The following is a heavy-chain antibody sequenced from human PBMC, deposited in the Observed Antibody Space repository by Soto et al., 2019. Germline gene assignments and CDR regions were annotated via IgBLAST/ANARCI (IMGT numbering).Heavy chain of an antibody. CDR2: IYYSGST. Sequence: SETLSLTCTVSGGSISSYYWSWIRQPPGKGLEWIGYIYYSGSTNYNPSLKSRVTISVDTSKNQFSLKLSSVTAADTAVYYCARLTSSSRANFDYWGQGTLVTVSS. CDR1: GGSISSYY. D-gene: IGHD6-6*01. CDR3: ARLTSSSRANFDY. J-gene: IGHJ4*02. V-gene: IGHV4-59*08.